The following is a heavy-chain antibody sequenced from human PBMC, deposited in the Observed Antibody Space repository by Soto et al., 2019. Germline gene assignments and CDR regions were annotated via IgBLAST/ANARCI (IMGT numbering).Heavy chain of an antibody. Sequence: SVKVSCKASGFTFTSSAVQWVRQARGQRLEWIGWIVVGSGSTNYAQKFQERVTITRDMSTSTAYMELSSLRSEDTAVYYCAAEAHYDSSGYGPASWGQGTLVTVSS. CDR1: GFTFTSSA. D-gene: IGHD3-22*01. CDR3: AAEAHYDSSGYGPAS. J-gene: IGHJ4*02. CDR2: IVVGSGST. V-gene: IGHV1-58*01.